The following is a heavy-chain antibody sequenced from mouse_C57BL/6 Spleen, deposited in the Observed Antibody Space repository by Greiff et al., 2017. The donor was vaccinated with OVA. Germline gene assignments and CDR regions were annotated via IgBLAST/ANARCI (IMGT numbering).Heavy chain of an antibody. D-gene: IGHD2-4*01. CDR3: ARRDDYDGGAWFAY. CDR1: GYTFTNYW. Sequence: QVQLQQSGAELVRPGTSVKMSCKASGYTFTNYWIGWAKQRPGHGLEWIGDIYPGGGYTNYNEKFKGKATLTADKSSSTAYMQFSSLTSEDSAIYYCARRDDYDGGAWFAYWGQGTLVTVSA. V-gene: IGHV1-63*01. J-gene: IGHJ3*01. CDR2: IYPGGGYT.